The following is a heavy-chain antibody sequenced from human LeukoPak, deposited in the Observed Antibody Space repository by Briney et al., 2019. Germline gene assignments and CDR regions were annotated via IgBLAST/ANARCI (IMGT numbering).Heavy chain of an antibody. J-gene: IGHJ3*02. V-gene: IGHV1-69*01. Sequence: ASVKASCKASGGTFSSYAISWVRQAPGQGLEWMGGIIPIFGTANYAQKFQGRVTITADESTSTAYMELSSLRSEDTAVYYCARGPTGLGDAFDIWGQGTMVTVSS. CDR2: IIPIFGTA. CDR1: GGTFSSYA. D-gene: IGHD3-10*01. CDR3: ARGPTGLGDAFDI.